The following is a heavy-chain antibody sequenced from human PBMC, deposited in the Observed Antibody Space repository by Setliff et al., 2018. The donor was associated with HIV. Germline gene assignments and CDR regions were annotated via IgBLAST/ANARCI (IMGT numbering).Heavy chain of an antibody. CDR1: GFTFSSYA. D-gene: IGHD3-10*01. CDR3: ARDWAMVRGVTTYYFDY. J-gene: IGHJ4*02. V-gene: IGHV3-23*01. Sequence: GGSLRLSCTASGFTFSSYAMSWVRQAPGKGLEWVSGITGSGDNTYYADNVEGRFIISRDNSKNTLYLQMNSLRAEDTAVYYCARDWAMVRGVTTYYFDYWGQGTLVTVSS. CDR2: ITGSGDNT.